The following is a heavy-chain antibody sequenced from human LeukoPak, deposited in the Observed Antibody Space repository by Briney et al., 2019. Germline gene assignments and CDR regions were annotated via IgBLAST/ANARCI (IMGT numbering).Heavy chain of an antibody. J-gene: IGHJ2*01. CDR2: ISGSGDST. CDR3: AKGCGGDFDL. Sequence: PGGSLRLSCAASGLTFSNYAMSWVRQAPGKGPEWVSAISGSGDSTYYSDSARGRFTISRDNSKNTLYLQMNSLRVEDTAVYYCAKGCGGDFDLWGRGTLVTVSS. V-gene: IGHV3-23*01. D-gene: IGHD4/OR15-4a*01. CDR1: GLTFSNYA.